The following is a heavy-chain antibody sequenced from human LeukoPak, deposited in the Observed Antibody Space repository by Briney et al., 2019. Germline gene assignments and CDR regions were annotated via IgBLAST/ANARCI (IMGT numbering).Heavy chain of an antibody. D-gene: IGHD3-9*01. CDR1: GASISSSSDY. J-gene: IGHJ4*02. Sequence: SETLSLTCTVSGASISSSSDYWVWIRQPPGKGLEWIGSIYYSGSTYYNPSLKSRVTISVDTSKNQFSLKLSSVTAADTAVYYCARHSDDILTGYYRGFDYWGQGTLVTVSS. V-gene: IGHV4-39*01. CDR2: IYYSGST. CDR3: ARHSDDILTGYYRGFDY.